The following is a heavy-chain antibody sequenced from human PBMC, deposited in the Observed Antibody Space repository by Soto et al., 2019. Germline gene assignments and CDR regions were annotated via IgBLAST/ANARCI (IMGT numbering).Heavy chain of an antibody. CDR1: GDSVSSGGAY. CDR3: ARLKSRYYKIIPSSFDY. D-gene: IGHD3-10*01. CDR2: IYYSGGA. V-gene: IGHV4-31*03. Sequence: SETLSLTCTVSGDSVSSGGAYWSWIRQHPGKGLEWIGYIYYSGGANYTPSLKSRLTISLDTSQNQVSLRLSSVTAADTAVYYCARLKSRYYKIIPSSFDYWGRGSLVTVSS. J-gene: IGHJ4*02.